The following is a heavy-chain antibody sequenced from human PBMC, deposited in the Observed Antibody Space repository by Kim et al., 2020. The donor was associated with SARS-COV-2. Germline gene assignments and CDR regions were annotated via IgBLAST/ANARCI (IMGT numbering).Heavy chain of an antibody. CDR2: INTDDGER. J-gene: IGHJ4*02. CDR3: TRYFYDGSGYSRPFDY. CDR1: GYTFTDYY. V-gene: IGHV1-2*06. Sequence: ASVKVSCKTFGYTFTDYYIHWVRQAPGQGLEWVGRINTDDGERFYAQKFQGRVTMTSDTSVSTAFMELSRLTADDTAVYYCTRYFYDGSGYSRPFDYWAREPWSPSPQ. D-gene: IGHD3-22*01.